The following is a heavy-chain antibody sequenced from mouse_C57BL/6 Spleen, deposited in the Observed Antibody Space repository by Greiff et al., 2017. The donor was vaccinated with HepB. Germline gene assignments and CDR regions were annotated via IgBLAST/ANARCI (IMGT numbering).Heavy chain of an antibody. J-gene: IGHJ3*01. CDR1: GFTFSSYG. CDR2: ISSGGSYT. CDR3: ARLHMGTTAAWLAY. Sequence: EVQGVESGGDLVKPGGSLKLSCAASGFTFSSYGMSWVRQTPDKRLEWVATISSGGSYTYYPDSVKGRFTISRDNAKNTLYLQMSRLKSEDTAMYYCARLHMGTTAAWLAYWGQGTLVTVSA. D-gene: IGHD2-1*01. V-gene: IGHV5-6*01.